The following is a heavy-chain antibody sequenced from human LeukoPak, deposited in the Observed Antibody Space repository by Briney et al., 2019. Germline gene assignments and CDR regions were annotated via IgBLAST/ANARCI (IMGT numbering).Heavy chain of an antibody. J-gene: IGHJ3*02. CDR1: GGSISSSSYY. D-gene: IGHD4-17*01. CDR2: IYYSGST. CDR3: ARNGDYGDYVAFDI. Sequence: SGTLSLTCGVSGGSISSSSYYWGWIRQPPGKGLEWIGSIYYSGSTYYNPSLKSRVTISVDTSKNQFSLKLSSVTAADTAVYYCARNGDYGDYVAFDIWGQGTMVTVSS. V-gene: IGHV4-39*01.